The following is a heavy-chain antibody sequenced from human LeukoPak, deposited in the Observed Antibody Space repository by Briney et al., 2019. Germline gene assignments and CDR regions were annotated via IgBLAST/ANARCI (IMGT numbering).Heavy chain of an antibody. D-gene: IGHD3-16*01. CDR3: AKDGGVTHYYYYMDV. CDR1: GFTFNNYG. J-gene: IGHJ6*03. Sequence: GGSLRLSCAASGFTFNNYGMSWVRQAPGKGLEWVSGINWNAVRVGYADSVKGRFTISRDNYKSTLYLQMNSLRAEDTAVYYCAKDGGVTHYYYYMDVWGKGTTVTVSS. CDR2: INWNAVRV. V-gene: IGHV3-20*04.